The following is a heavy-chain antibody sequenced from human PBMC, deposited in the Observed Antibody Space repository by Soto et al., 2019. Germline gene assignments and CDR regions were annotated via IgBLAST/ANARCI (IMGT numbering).Heavy chain of an antibody. D-gene: IGHD3-3*01. J-gene: IGHJ4*02. V-gene: IGHV6-1*01. CDR2: TYYRSKWYN. CDR1: GDSVSSNSAA. CDR3: ARDRKDFWSGYYQERSRFDY. Sequence: PSQTLSLTCAISGDSVSSNSAAWNWIRQSPSRGLEWLGRTYYRSKWYNDYAVSVKSRITINPDTSKNQFSLQLNSVTPEDTAVYYCARDRKDFWSGYYQERSRFDYWGQGTLVTVSS.